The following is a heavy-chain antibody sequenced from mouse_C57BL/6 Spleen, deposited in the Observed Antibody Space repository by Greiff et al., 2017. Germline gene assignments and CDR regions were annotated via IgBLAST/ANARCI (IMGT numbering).Heavy chain of an antibody. CDR1: GYTFTDYN. V-gene: IGHV1-18*01. D-gene: IGHD1-1*01. J-gene: IGHJ1*03. CDR3: ARLSLYYYGSSRYFDV. Sequence: EVQLQQSGPELVKPGASVKIPCKASGYTFTDYNMDWVKQSHGKSLEWIGDINPNNGGTIYNQKFKGKATLTVDKSSSTAYMELRSLTSEDTAVYYCARLSLYYYGSSRYFDVWGTGTTVTVSS. CDR2: INPNNGGT.